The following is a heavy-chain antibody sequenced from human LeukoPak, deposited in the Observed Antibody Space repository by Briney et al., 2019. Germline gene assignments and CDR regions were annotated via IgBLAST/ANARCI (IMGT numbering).Heavy chain of an antibody. Sequence: PGGSLRLSCAASGFTVSGNYMSWVRQAPGKGLEWVSLIYSGGTTYYADSVKGRFTISRDNSKNTLYLQMNSLRAEDTAVYYCARLLVPAAILPRGYMDVWGKGTTVTVSS. V-gene: IGHV3-53*01. CDR2: IYSGGTT. D-gene: IGHD2-2*02. CDR1: GFTVSGNY. J-gene: IGHJ6*03. CDR3: ARLLVPAAILPRGYMDV.